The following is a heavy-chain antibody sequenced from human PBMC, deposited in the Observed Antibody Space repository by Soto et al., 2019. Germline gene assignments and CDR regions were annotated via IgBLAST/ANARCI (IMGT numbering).Heavy chain of an antibody. CDR1: GGSISSGGYY. CDR2: IYYSGST. CDR3: ARGCCCSTSCSSHYYYYGMEV. Sequence: SETLSLTCTVSGGSISSGGYYWSWIRQHPGKGLEWIGYIYYSGSTYYNPSLKSRVTISVDTSKNQFSLKLSSVTAADTAVYNCARGCCCSTSCSSHYYYYGMEVWGQGTTVTVSS. V-gene: IGHV4-31*03. J-gene: IGHJ6*02. D-gene: IGHD2-2*03.